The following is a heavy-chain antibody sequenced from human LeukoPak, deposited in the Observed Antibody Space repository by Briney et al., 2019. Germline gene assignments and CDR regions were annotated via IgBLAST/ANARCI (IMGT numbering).Heavy chain of an antibody. J-gene: IGHJ4*02. Sequence: SETLSLTCTVSGGSISSYYWSWIRQPAGKGLEWIGRIYTSGSTNYNPSLKSRVTMSVDTSKNQFSLKLSSVTAADTAVYYCARFTSSSVVSAVDYWGQGTLVTVSS. D-gene: IGHD6-13*01. V-gene: IGHV4-4*07. CDR3: ARFTSSSVVSAVDY. CDR1: GGSISSYY. CDR2: IYTSGST.